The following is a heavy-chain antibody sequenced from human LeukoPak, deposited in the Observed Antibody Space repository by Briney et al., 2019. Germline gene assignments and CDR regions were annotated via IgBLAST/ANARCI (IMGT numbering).Heavy chain of an antibody. CDR1: GGSISSGGYY. D-gene: IGHD2-2*01. CDR3: ARARCSSTGCYGMAGYGMDV. CDR2: IYYSGST. Sequence: SQTLSLTCTVSGGSISSGGYYWSWIRQHPGKGLEWIGYIYYSGSTYYNPSLKSRVTISVDTSKNQFSLKLSSVTAADTAVYYCARARCSSTGCYGMAGYGMDVWGQGTTVTVSS. J-gene: IGHJ6*02. V-gene: IGHV4-31*03.